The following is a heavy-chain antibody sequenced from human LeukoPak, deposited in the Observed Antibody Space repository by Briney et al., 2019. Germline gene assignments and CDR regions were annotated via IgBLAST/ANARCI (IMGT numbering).Heavy chain of an antibody. Sequence: VASVKVSCKASGYTFTSYYIHWVRQAPGQGLEWMGIINPSGCSTSYAQKFQGRVTMTRDTSTNTVYMELSSLRSEDTAVYYCARDDPLDKISSGWGPWGQGTLVTVSS. D-gene: IGHD6-19*01. CDR3: ARDDPLDKISSGWGP. CDR1: GYTFTSYY. J-gene: IGHJ5*02. V-gene: IGHV1-46*01. CDR2: INPSGCST.